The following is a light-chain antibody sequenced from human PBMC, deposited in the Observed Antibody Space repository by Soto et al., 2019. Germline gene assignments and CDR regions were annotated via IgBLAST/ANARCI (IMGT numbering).Light chain of an antibody. CDR1: STDFENYNL. J-gene: IGLJ2*01. V-gene: IGLV2-23*01. CDR3: SSYAGSSARVV. CDR2: EGT. Sequence: QSVLTQPASVSGSPGQSITISCTRSSTDFENYNLVSWYQHCPDKAPKLIISEGTKRPSEISDRFSGSESDTTASLIISGLQPEDEADYYCSSYAGSSARVVFGGGTKLTVL.